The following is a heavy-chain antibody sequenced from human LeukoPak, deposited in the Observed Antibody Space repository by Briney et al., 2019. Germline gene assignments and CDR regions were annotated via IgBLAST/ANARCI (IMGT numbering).Heavy chain of an antibody. CDR1: GFTFSDYA. J-gene: IGHJ5*02. Sequence: GGSLRLSCAASGFTFSDYAMTWVRQAPGKGLEWVSGISGIGGSTYYADSVKGRFTISRDNSKNTLYLQMNSLRAEDTAIYYCTKASDSLGYCSSGTCRRWFDHWGQGTLVTVSS. D-gene: IGHD2-15*01. CDR2: ISGIGGST. CDR3: TKASDSLGYCSSGTCRRWFDH. V-gene: IGHV3-23*01.